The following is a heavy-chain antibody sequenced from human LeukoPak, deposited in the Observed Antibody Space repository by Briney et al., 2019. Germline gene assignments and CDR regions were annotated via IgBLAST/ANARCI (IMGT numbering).Heavy chain of an antibody. CDR1: GYTFPSSY. Sequence: ASVKVSCMASGYTFPSSYMHWVRQAPGQGLEWVGVINPSTGDTDYSQRFQDRVSMTTDTSATTVYMELSSLRSDDTAIYYCAREPDPRREGIAYWGQGTLVSVSS. CDR2: INPSTGDT. J-gene: IGHJ4*02. CDR3: AREPDPRREGIAY. V-gene: IGHV1-46*01. D-gene: IGHD1-14*01.